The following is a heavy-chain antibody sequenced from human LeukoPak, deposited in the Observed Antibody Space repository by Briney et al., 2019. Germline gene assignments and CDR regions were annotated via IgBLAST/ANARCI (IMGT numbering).Heavy chain of an antibody. CDR3: ARDRSGWYGNYFDY. D-gene: IGHD6-19*01. CDR2: IYYSGST. V-gene: IGHV4-59*01. J-gene: IGHJ4*02. Sequence: SETLSLTCTVSGGSLSNYYWSWMQQPPGKGLEWIGYIYYSGSTNYNPSLTSRVTISVDTSKSQFSLKLSSVTAADTAVYYCARDRSGWYGNYFDYWGQGTLVTVSS. CDR1: GGSLSNYY.